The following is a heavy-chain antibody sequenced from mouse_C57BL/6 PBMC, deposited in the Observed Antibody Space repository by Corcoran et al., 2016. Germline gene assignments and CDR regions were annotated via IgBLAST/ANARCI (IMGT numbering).Heavy chain of an antibody. Sequence: DVQLQESGPGLVKPSQSLSLTCSVTGYSITSGSYWNWIRQFPGNKLEWMGYISYDGSNNYNPSLKNQISITRDPSKNQFFLKLNSVTTEDTATYYCARDPHPYYFDYWGQGTTLTVSS. J-gene: IGHJ2*01. CDR1: GYSITSGSY. CDR3: ARDPHPYYFDY. CDR2: ISYDGSN. V-gene: IGHV3-6*01.